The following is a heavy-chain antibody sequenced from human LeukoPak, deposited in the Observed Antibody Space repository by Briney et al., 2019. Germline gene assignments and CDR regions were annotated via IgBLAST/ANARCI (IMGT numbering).Heavy chain of an antibody. V-gene: IGHV3-33*01. CDR1: GFTFSSYG. D-gene: IGHD6-19*01. J-gene: IGHJ4*02. Sequence: GGSLRLSCAASGFTFSSYGMHWVRQAPGKGLEWVAVVWNDGSNKYYADSVKGRFTISRDNSKNTLYLQMNSLRAEDTAVYYCARDIPGIAVAGTPFDYWGQGTLVTVSS. CDR3: ARDIPGIAVAGTPFDY. CDR2: VWNDGSNK.